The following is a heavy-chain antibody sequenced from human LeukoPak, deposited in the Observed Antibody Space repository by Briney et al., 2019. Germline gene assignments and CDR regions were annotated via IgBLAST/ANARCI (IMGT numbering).Heavy chain of an antibody. CDR2: IYYSGST. J-gene: IGHJ4*02. Sequence: PSETLSLTCTVSGGSISSSSYYWGWIRQPPGKGLEWIGSIYYSGSTYYNPSLKSRVTISVDTSKNQFSLKLSSVTAADTAVYYCARREMALRATDYWGQGNLVTVSS. CDR3: ARREMALRATDY. V-gene: IGHV4-39*01. CDR1: GGSISSSSYY. D-gene: IGHD5-24*01.